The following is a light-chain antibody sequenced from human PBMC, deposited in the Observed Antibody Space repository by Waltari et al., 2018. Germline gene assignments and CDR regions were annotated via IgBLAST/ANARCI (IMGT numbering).Light chain of an antibody. CDR3: QNYVRLPAT. V-gene: IGKV3-20*01. CDR2: GAS. CDR1: QGVRRD. J-gene: IGKJ1*01. Sequence: EIVLTQSPGTLSLSPGERATLSCWASQGVRRDLVWYQQKPGQAPRLLIYGASTRAPGIPDRFSCSVSGTDFSLTINRLEPEDFAVYYCQNYVRLPATFGQGTKVEI.